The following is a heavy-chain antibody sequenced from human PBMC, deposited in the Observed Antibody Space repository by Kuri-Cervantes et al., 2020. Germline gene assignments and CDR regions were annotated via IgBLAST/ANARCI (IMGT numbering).Heavy chain of an antibody. V-gene: IGHV3-11*04. CDR2: ISSSGSTI. CDR3: AREKRITMVRGVTIYYYYGMDV. J-gene: IGHJ6*02. Sequence: GESLKISCAASGFTFSDYYMSWIRQAPGKGLEWVSYISSSGSTIYYADSVKGRFTISRDNAKNSLYLQMNSQRDEDTAVYYCAREKRITMVRGVTIYYYYGMDVWGQGTTVTVSS. CDR1: GFTFSDYY. D-gene: IGHD3-10*01.